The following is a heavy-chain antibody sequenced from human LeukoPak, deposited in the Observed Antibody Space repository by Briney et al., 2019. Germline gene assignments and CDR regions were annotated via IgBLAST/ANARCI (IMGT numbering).Heavy chain of an antibody. CDR2: FYYSGST. CDR3: AREGASSGSYYRAFDI. V-gene: IGHV4-59*13. J-gene: IGHJ3*02. CDR1: GGSISRYY. Sequence: SETLSLTCTVSGGSISRYYWSWIRQPPGKGLEWFGYFYYSGSTNYNPSLKSRVTISVDTSKNQFSLKLSSVTAADTAVYYCAREGASSGSYYRAFDIWGQGTMVTVSS. D-gene: IGHD1-26*01.